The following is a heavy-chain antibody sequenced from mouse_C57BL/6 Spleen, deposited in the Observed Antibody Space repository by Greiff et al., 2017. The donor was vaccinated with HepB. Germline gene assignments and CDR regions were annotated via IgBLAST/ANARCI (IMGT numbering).Heavy chain of an antibody. CDR1: GYAFTNYL. CDR3: ARPDYYGSSWDY. CDR2: INPGSGGT. J-gene: IGHJ2*01. V-gene: IGHV1-54*01. D-gene: IGHD1-1*01. Sequence: VQVVESGAELVRPGTSVKVSCKASGYAFTNYLIEWVKQRPGQGLEWIGVINPGSGGTNYNEKFKGKATLTADKSSSTAYMQLSSLTSEDSAVYFCARPDYYGSSWDYWGQGTTLTVSS.